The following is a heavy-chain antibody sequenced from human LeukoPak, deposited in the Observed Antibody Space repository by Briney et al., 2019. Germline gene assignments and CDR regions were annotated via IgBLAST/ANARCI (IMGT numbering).Heavy chain of an antibody. V-gene: IGHV3-7*01. D-gene: IGHD3-3*01. Sequence: PGGSLRLSCAASGFSFNSDWMDWVRQAPGKGLEWVANIKHDESEKNYLDSVKGRFTISRDNAQNSLYLQMNGLRVEDTAVYYCTSLLDDWGQGTLVTVSS. J-gene: IGHJ4*02. CDR1: GFSFNSDW. CDR2: IKHDESEK. CDR3: TSLLDD.